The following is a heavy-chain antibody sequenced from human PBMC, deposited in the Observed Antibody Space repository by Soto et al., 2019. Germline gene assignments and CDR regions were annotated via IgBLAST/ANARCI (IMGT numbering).Heavy chain of an antibody. CDR3: ARGGGVGVAGSAAFDM. Sequence: QLHLVQSGAVVKKPGSSVTVSCSASGYPVTAYYMHWVRQAPGRGLAWMGGINPATGAAKYTQTLQGTVTMTRETATSTVFMELSGLTSEATAIFYCARGGGVGVAGSAAFDMWGQGTLVTVSS. CDR1: GYPVTAYY. CDR2: INPATGAA. D-gene: IGHD3-3*01. V-gene: IGHV1-2*02. J-gene: IGHJ3*02.